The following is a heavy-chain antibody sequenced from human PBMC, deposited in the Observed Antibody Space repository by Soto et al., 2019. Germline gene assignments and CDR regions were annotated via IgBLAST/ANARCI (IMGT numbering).Heavy chain of an antibody. CDR3: AREYSGSGKIGY. V-gene: IGHV3-21*01. D-gene: IGHD3-10*01. CDR1: GFTFSSYS. Sequence: EVQLVESGGGLVKPGGSLRLSCAASGFTFSSYSMNWVRQAPGKGLEWVSSISSSSRYIYYADSVKGRFTISRDNAHNSLYLHMNSLRDVDTAVYYFAREYSGSGKIGYLGQGTLVTVSS. CDR2: ISSSSRYI. J-gene: IGHJ4*02.